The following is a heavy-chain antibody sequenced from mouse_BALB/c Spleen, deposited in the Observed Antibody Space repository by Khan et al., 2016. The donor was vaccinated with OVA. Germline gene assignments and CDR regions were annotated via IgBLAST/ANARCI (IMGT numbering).Heavy chain of an antibody. J-gene: IGHJ1*01. CDR3: ARGGVVVPYWYFDV. CDR1: GYSITGGYS. Sequence: EVQLQESGPGLVKPSQSLSLTCSVTGYSITGGYSWSWIRQFPGNKLEWMGYISYDGSNNYNPSLKNRISITRDTSKNQFFLKLNSVPTEDTATYYCARGGVVVPYWYFDVWGAGTTVTVSS. D-gene: IGHD1-1*01. CDR2: ISYDGSN. V-gene: IGHV3-6*02.